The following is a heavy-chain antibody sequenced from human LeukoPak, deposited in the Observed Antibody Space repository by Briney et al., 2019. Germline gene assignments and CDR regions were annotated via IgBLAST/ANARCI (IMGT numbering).Heavy chain of an antibody. Sequence: GGSLRLSCAASGFTFITYWMHWVRQAPGKGLEWVANIKQDGSEKYYVDSVKGRFTISRDNAKNSLYLQMNSLRAEDTAVYYCAKDVGYCSSTSCYSNYFDYWGQGTLVTVSS. CDR2: IKQDGSEK. J-gene: IGHJ4*02. V-gene: IGHV3-7*03. CDR1: GFTFITYW. D-gene: IGHD2-2*02. CDR3: AKDVGYCSSTSCYSNYFDY.